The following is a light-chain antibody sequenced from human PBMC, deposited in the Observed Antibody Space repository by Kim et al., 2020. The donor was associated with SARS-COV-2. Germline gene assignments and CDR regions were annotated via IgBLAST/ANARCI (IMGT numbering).Light chain of an antibody. J-gene: IGKJ4*01. V-gene: IGKV4-1*01. CDR3: QQYYSTPLT. CDR2: WAS. Sequence: ATINCKSSRSVLYSSNNKNYLAWYQQKPGQPPNLLVYWASTRESWVPDRFSGSGSGTHFTLTVSSLQAEDVSVYYCQQYYSTPLTFGGGTKVDIK. CDR1: RSVLYSSNNKNY.